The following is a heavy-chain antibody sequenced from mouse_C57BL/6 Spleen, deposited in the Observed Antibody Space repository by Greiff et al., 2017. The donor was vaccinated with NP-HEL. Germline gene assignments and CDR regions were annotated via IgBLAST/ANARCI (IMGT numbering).Heavy chain of an antibody. D-gene: IGHD2-3*01. V-gene: IGHV1-82*01. J-gene: IGHJ4*01. CDR1: GYAFSSSW. CDR3: ARLDGDY. CDR2: IYPGDGDT. Sequence: QVQLQQSVPELVKPGASVKISCKASGYAFSSSWMNWVKQRPGKGLEWIGRIYPGDGDTNYNGKFKGKATLTADKSSSTAYMQLSSLTSEDSAVYFCARLDGDYWGQGTSVTVSS.